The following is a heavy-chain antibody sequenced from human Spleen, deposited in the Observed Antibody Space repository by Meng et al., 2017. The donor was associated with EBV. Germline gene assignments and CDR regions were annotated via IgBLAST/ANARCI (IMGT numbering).Heavy chain of an antibody. CDR2: INEHGSIT. CDR1: GFSFSNYW. CDR3: SRDLVGSDDS. Sequence: VPLVEAGGALGQPGGSLRPSWAISGFSFSNYWMHWVRQAPGKGLVWVSRINEHGSITTYADSVEGRFTISRDNAKKTMYLQMNSLRDEDTAVYYCSRDLVGSDDSWGQGTLVTVSS. V-gene: IGHV3-74*01. J-gene: IGHJ4*02.